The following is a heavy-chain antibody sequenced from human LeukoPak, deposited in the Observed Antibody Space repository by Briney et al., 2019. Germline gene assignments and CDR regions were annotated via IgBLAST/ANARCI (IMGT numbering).Heavy chain of an antibody. V-gene: IGHV3-21*01. Sequence: GGSLRLSCAASGFTFSSYSMNWVRQAPGKGLEWVSSISSSSSYIYYADSVKGRFTISRDNAKNSLYLQMNSLRAEDTAVYYCARDLTDPPYYYYYIDVWGKGTTVTISS. J-gene: IGHJ6*03. CDR3: ARDLTDPPYYYYYIDV. CDR2: ISSSSSYI. CDR1: GFTFSSYS.